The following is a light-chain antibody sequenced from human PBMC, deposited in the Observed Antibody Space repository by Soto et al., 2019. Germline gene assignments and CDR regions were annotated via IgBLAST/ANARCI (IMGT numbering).Light chain of an antibody. CDR3: VLYVGSGIVV. V-gene: IGLV8-61*01. Sequence: QTVVTQEPSLSVSPGRTVTLTCGLSSGSVSTSDYPSWYQQTPGQAPRTLIYNTNTRSSGAPDRFSGSILGNKAALTITGAQADDESDYYCVLYVGSGIVVFGGGTKVTVL. CDR1: SGSVSTSDY. CDR2: NTN. J-gene: IGLJ2*01.